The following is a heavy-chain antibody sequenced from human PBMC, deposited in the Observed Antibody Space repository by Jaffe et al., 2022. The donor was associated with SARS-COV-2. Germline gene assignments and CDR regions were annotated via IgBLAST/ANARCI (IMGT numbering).Heavy chain of an antibody. CDR3: AREARWLQSLDC. CDR2: IYSTGST. CDR1: GGSISNSTYY. J-gene: IGHJ4*02. D-gene: IGHD5-18*01. Sequence: QVQLQESGPGLVKPSQTLSLSCTVSGGSISNSTYYWNWIRQPAGKGLEWIGRIYSTGSTNYNPSLKSRVTISVDTSKSQFSLKLTSVTAADTAVYYCAREARWLQSLDCWGQGTLVTVSS. V-gene: IGHV4-61*02.